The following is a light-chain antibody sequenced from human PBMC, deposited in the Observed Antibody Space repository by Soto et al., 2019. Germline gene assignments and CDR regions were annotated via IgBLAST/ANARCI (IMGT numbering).Light chain of an antibody. CDR3: QQYGSSPDT. CDR1: QNVKKNY. V-gene: IGKV3-20*01. J-gene: IGKJ2*01. CDR2: GAS. Sequence: DIVLTQSPVTLSLSPGERATLSCRASQNVKKNYLAWYQQKPGQAPRLLIRGASSRAAGLPDRFSGSGSGTDFTLTISRLEPEDFAVYYCQQYGSSPDTFGQGTKLEIK.